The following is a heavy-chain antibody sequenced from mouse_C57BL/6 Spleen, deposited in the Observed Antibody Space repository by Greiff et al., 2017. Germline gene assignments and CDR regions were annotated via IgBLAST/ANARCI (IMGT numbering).Heavy chain of an antibody. D-gene: IGHD3-2*02. V-gene: IGHV3-6*01. CDR2: ISYDGSN. CDR3: ARDGYSSGYDYAMDY. J-gene: IGHJ4*01. CDR1: GYSITSGYY. Sequence: DVQLQESGPGLVKPSQSLSLTCSVTGYSITSGYYWNWIRQFPGNKLEWMGYISYDGSNNYNPSLKNRISITRDTSKNQFFLKLNSVTTEDTATYYCARDGYSSGYDYAMDYWGQGTSVTVSS.